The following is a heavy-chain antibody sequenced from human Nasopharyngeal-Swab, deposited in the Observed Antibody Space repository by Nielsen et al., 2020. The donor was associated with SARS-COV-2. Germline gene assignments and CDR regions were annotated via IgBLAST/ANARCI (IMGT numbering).Heavy chain of an antibody. CDR2: INHSGST. J-gene: IGHJ4*02. Sequence: SETLSLTCAVYGGSFSGYYWSWIRQPPGKGLEWIGEINHSGSTNYNPSLKSRVTISVDTSKNQFSLKLSSVTAADTAVYYCASPGGYSYFGYWGQGTLVTVSS. D-gene: IGHD5-18*01. CDR3: ASPGGYSYFGY. CDR1: GGSFSGYY. V-gene: IGHV4-34*01.